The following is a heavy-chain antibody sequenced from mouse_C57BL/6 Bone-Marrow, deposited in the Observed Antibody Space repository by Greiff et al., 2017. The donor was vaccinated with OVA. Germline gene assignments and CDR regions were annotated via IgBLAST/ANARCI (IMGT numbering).Heavy chain of an antibody. CDR1: GYTFTSYW. CDR2: INPSSGYT. CDR3: LLWLRRRFAY. D-gene: IGHD2-2*01. J-gene: IGHJ3*01. V-gene: IGHV1-7*01. Sequence: VQLQQSGAELAKPGASVKLSCKASGYTFTSYWMHWVKQRPGQGLEWIGYINPSSGYTKYNQKFKYKATLTADKSSSTAYMQLSSLTYEDSAVYYCLLWLRRRFAYWGQGTLVTVSA.